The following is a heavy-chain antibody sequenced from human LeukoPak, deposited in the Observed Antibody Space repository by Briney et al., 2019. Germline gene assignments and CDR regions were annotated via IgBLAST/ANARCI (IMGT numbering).Heavy chain of an antibody. CDR1: GFTFSSYA. CDR2: ISYDGSNK. D-gene: IGHD1-26*01. V-gene: IGHV3-30-3*01. J-gene: IGHJ4*02. CDR3: AKDVGALFDY. Sequence: GGSLRLSCAASGFTFSSYAMHWVRQAPGKGLEWVAVISYDGSNKYYADSVKGRFTISRDNSKNTLYLQMNSLRAEDTAVYYCAKDVGALFDYWGQGTLVTVSS.